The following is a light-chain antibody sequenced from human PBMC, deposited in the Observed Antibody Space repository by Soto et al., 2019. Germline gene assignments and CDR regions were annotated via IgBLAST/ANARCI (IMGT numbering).Light chain of an antibody. CDR1: QSVLYSSKNY. CDR2: WAS. Sequence: DIVMTHAPDSLAVSLGERATINCKSSQSVLYSSKNYLSWYQQKPGQPPKLLISWASTRESGVPDRFSGSGSGADFTLTITSLQAEDVAVYYCHQYYNTPPTFGQGTKVDVK. CDR3: HQYYNTPPT. V-gene: IGKV4-1*01. J-gene: IGKJ1*01.